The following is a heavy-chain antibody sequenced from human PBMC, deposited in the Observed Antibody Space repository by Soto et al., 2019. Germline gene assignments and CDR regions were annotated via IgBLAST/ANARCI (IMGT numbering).Heavy chain of an antibody. Sequence: QVQLQESGPGLVKPSGTLSLTCAVSGGSISSNTWWSWVRQAPGKGLEWIGEVSLSGSTHYNPSLESRVTISIDKSKNQFSLRLSSVIAAYTAIYYCARNSISGYNLDCWGQGTLVAVSS. J-gene: IGHJ4*02. V-gene: IGHV4-4*02. CDR2: VSLSGST. CDR3: ARNSISGYNLDC. CDR1: GGSISSNTW. D-gene: IGHD3-22*01.